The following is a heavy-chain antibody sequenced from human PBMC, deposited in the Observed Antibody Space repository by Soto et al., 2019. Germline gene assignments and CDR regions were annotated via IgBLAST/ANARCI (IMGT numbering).Heavy chain of an antibody. CDR3: AKGPIFGVENIYDY. D-gene: IGHD3-3*01. V-gene: IGHV3-23*01. Sequence: DVQLLESGGDLVQPGGSRSPPCAPAGFTFRPYPLSWVRQPPGKGLEWVSIMSGAGGSSSDADSVKGRFTISRDNSKNTLYLQMNNLRAEDTALYYCAKGPIFGVENIYDYWGQGTLVTVSS. CDR2: MSGAGGSS. J-gene: IGHJ4*02. CDR1: GFTFRPYP.